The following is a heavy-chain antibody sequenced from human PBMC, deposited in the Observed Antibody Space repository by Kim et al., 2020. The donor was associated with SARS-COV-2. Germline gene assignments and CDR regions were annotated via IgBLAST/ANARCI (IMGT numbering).Heavy chain of an antibody. D-gene: IGHD4-17*01. CDR2: IWSDGSHK. V-gene: IGHV3-33*01. J-gene: IGHJ4*02. Sequence: GGSLRLSCVASGINFRASGMHWVRQAPGKGLEWVAMIWSDGSHKYYADSVKGRFTISRDNSNDMLFLQMNSLRADDTAVYYCARDKLLTSLDHWGQGTLVT. CDR1: GINFRASG. CDR3: ARDKLLTSLDH.